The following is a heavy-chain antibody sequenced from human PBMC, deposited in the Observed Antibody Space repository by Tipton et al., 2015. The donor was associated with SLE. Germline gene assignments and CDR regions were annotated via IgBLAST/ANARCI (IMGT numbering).Heavy chain of an antibody. CDR2: LYIGGST. CDR1: VGPLTSGRYY. J-gene: IGHJ5*02. CDR3: ARADPVNWFDP. Sequence: GLVKPSETLSLTCTVSVGPLTSGRYYWNWIRQPPGKELEWIGNLYIGGSTNYNPSLKSRVTISLDKAKNQFSLKLSSVTAADTAMYYCARADPVNWFDPWGQGTLVSVS. V-gene: IGHV4-61*01. D-gene: IGHD4-11*01.